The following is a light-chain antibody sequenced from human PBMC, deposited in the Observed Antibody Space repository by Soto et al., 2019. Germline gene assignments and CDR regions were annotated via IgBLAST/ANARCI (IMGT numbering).Light chain of an antibody. CDR1: QSISNW. CDR3: QQYNRYSSH. CDR2: DAS. Sequence: DFQLTQSPSTLSASVGDRVTITCRASQSISNWLVWYQQKPGKAPKFLIYDASTLETGVPSRFSGSGYGTEFTLTIATLQPDDFAPSYCQQYNRYSSHVGGGTKVEMK. V-gene: IGKV1-5*03. J-gene: IGKJ4*01.